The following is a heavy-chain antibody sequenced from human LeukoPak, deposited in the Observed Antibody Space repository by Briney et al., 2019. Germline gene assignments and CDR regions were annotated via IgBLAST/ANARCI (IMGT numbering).Heavy chain of an antibody. CDR1: GYTFTSYG. V-gene: IGHV1-18*01. CDR2: ISAYNGNT. Sequence: ASVKVSCKASGYTFTSYGISWVRQAPGQGLEWMGWISAYNGNTNYARKLQGRVTMTTDTSTSTAYMELRSLRSDDTAVYYCARSAGQRNSSSWYYPMVWGQGTLVTVSS. D-gene: IGHD6-13*01. J-gene: IGHJ4*02. CDR3: ARSAGQRNSSSWYYPMV.